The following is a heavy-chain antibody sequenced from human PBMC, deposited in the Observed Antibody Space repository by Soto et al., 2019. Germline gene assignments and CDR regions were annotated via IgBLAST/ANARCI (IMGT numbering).Heavy chain of an antibody. D-gene: IGHD2-8*01. CDR1: GYTFTSYI. Sequence: QVQLVQSGAEVKKPGASVKVSCKASGYTFTSYIMHWVRQAPGQRLEWMGWINAGNGNTKYSQKFQGRVTISRDTSASTAYMELSSLRSEDTAVYYCARGSCTNGLCYTFDYWGQGTLVTVSS. CDR2: INAGNGNT. CDR3: ARGSCTNGLCYTFDY. J-gene: IGHJ4*02. V-gene: IGHV1-3*01.